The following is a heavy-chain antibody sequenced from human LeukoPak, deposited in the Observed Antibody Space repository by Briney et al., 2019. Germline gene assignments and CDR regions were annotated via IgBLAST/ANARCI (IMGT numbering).Heavy chain of an antibody. CDR1: GGSFSGYY. CDR2: INHSGST. Sequence: PSETLSLTCAVYGGSFSGYYWSWIRQPPGKGLEWIGEINHSGSTNYNPSLKSRVTISVDTSKNQFSLKLSSVTAADTAVYYCARVYYGSGTNWFDPWGQGTLVTVSS. D-gene: IGHD3-10*01. CDR3: ARVYYGSGTNWFDP. J-gene: IGHJ5*02. V-gene: IGHV4-34*01.